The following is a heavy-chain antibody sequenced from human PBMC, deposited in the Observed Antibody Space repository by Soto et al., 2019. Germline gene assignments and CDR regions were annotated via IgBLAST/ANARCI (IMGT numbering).Heavy chain of an antibody. J-gene: IGHJ5*02. CDR2: IFYGGST. D-gene: IGHD3-22*01. V-gene: IGHV4-39*01. CDR3: ASILVGAGAFDP. Sequence: QLQLQESGPGLVKPSETLSFTCTVSGGSITSSTYYWGWIRQPPGKGLEWLGNIFYGGSTYYNPSLKRRVTISGDTSKNQFSLKLNSVTAVDTAVYYCASILVGAGAFDPWGQGTLVTVSS. CDR1: GGSITSSTYY.